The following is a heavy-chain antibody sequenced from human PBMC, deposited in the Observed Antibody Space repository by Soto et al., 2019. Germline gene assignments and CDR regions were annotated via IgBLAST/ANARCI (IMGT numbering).Heavy chain of an antibody. V-gene: IGHV1-18*01. CDR3: ARGYDFWSGSYYMDV. Sequence: ASVKVSCKASGYTFTSYGISWVRQAPGQGLEWMGWISAYNGNTNYAQKLQGRVTMTTDTSTSTVYMELSSLRSEDTAVYYCARGYDFWSGSYYMDVWGKGTTVTVSS. CDR2: ISAYNGNT. J-gene: IGHJ6*03. CDR1: GYTFTSYG. D-gene: IGHD3-3*01.